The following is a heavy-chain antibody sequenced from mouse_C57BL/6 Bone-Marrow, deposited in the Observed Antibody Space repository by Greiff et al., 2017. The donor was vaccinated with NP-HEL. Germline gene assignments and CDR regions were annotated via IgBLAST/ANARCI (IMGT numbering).Heavy chain of an antibody. CDR2: ISYSGST. Sequence: EVKVVESGPGLAKPSQTLSLTCSVTGYSITSDYWNWIRKFPGNKLEYMGYISYSGSTYYNPSLKSRISITRDTSKNQYYLQLNSVTTEDTATYYCARSIGSSHWYFDVWGTGTTVTVSS. CDR1: GYSITSDY. CDR3: ARSIGSSHWYFDV. J-gene: IGHJ1*03. D-gene: IGHD1-1*01. V-gene: IGHV3-8*01.